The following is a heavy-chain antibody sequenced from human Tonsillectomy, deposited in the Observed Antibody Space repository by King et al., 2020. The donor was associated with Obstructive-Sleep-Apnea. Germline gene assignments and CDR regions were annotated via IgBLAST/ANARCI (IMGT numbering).Heavy chain of an antibody. D-gene: IGHD3-9*01. CDR2: ISGSGGST. CDR3: AKDSMDYDSLTGPVDY. Sequence: VQLVESGGGLVQPGGSLRLSCAGSGFTFRSYAMSWVRQAPGKGLEWVSGISGSGGSTYYAESVKGRFTVSRDNSKNTLHLQRNSLRDEDTAVYYCAKDSMDYDSLTGPVDYWGQGILVTVSS. CDR1: GFTFRSYA. J-gene: IGHJ4*02. V-gene: IGHV3-23*04.